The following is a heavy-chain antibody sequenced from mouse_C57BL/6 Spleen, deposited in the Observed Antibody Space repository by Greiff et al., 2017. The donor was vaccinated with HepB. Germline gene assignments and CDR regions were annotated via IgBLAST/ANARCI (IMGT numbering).Heavy chain of an antibody. D-gene: IGHD2-4*01. CDR1: GYTFTSYW. V-gene: IGHV1-52*01. CDR3: ARLGYDYDFPY. CDR2: IDPSDSET. Sequence: QVQLQQPGAELVRPGSSVKLSCKASGYTFTSYWMHWVKQRPKQGLEWIGNIDPSDSETHYNQKFKDKATLTVDKSSSTAYMQLSSLTSEDSAVYYCARLGYDYDFPYWGQGTTLTVSS. J-gene: IGHJ2*01.